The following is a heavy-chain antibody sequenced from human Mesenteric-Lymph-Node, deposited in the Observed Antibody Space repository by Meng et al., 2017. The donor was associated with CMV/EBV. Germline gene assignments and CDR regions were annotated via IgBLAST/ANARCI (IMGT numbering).Heavy chain of an antibody. CDR2: IFNSGIT. J-gene: IGHJ4*02. V-gene: IGHV4-59*12. Sequence: GSLRLSCTVSGGSINNFYWNWIRQPPGKGLEWIGYIFNSGITNYIPSLKSRVTISVDTSKNQFSLRLSSVTAADTAVYYCVLRGFVGAVDYWGQGTLVTVSS. D-gene: IGHD3-10*01. CDR1: GGSINNFY. CDR3: VLRGFVGAVDY.